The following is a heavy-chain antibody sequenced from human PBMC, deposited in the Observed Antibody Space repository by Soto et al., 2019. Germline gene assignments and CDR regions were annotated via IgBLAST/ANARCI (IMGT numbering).Heavy chain of an antibody. CDR1: GGSISSYY. Sequence: SETLSLTCTVSGGSISSYYWSWIRQPPGKGLEWIGYIYYSGSTNYNPSLKSRVTISVDTSKNQFSLKLSSVTAADTAVYYCARHGDMFVVDPWGQGTLVTVSS. CDR2: IYYSGST. J-gene: IGHJ5*02. D-gene: IGHD2-15*01. CDR3: ARHGDMFVVDP. V-gene: IGHV4-59*08.